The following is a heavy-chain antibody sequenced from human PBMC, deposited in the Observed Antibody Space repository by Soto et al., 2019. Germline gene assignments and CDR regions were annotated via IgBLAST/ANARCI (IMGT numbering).Heavy chain of an antibody. CDR1: GGSFSGYY. V-gene: IGHV4-34*01. Sequence: SETLSLTCAVYGGSFSGYYLSWIRQPPGKGLEWIGEINHSGSTNYNPSLKSRVTISVDTSKNQFSLKLRSLTAADTAVYYCARPTSSSGYYFDYWGQGTLVTVSS. J-gene: IGHJ4*02. CDR3: ARPTSSSGYYFDY. CDR2: INHSGST. D-gene: IGHD3-22*01.